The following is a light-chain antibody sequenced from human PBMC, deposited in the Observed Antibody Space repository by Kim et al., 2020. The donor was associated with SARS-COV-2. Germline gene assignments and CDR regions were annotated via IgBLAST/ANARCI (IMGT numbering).Light chain of an antibody. J-gene: IGKJ4*01. CDR3: QHFGSLLT. CDR2: GAS. Sequence: SLSPGKRATLSCRASQSVSSNYLAWYQQKPGQAPRLLIFGASSRATAIPDRFSGSGSGTDFTLTISRLEPEDFAVYYCQHFGSLLTFGGGTKVDIK. V-gene: IGKV3-20*01. CDR1: QSVSSNY.